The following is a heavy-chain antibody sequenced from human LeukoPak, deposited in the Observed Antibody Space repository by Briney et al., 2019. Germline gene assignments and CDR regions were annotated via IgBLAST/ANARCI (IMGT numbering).Heavy chain of an antibody. Sequence: SETLSLTCTVSGASISGSGYYWVWLRQPQGKGLEWIGSIYSSRSTYYNAALQSRVTISIETSKNQISLRLNSVTAADTAMYYCAKSGGYGLIDYWGQGTLVTVSS. CDR3: AKSGGYGLIDY. CDR1: GASISGSGYY. J-gene: IGHJ4*02. CDR2: IYSSRST. V-gene: IGHV4-39*01. D-gene: IGHD1-26*01.